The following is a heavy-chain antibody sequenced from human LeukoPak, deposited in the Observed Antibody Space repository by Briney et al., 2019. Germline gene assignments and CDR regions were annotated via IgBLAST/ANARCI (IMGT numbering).Heavy chain of an antibody. CDR1: GYTFTGYY. Sequence: ASVKVSCKASGYTFTGYYMHWVRHAPGQGLEWMGWINPNSGGTNYAQKFQGRVTMTRDTSISTAYMELSRLRSDDTAVYYCARWSGSAGYYYYYYMDVWGKGTTVTVSS. CDR3: ARWSGSAGYYYYYYMDV. CDR2: INPNSGGT. J-gene: IGHJ6*03. V-gene: IGHV1-2*02. D-gene: IGHD3-10*01.